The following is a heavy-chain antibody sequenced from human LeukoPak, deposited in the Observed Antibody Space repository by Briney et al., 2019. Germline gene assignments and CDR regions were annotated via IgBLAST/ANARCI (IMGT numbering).Heavy chain of an antibody. CDR1: GGTFSSYT. Sequence: SVKVSCKASGGTFSSYTISWVRQAPGQGLEWMGRTIPILGIANYAQKFQGRVTITADKSTSTAYMELSSLRSEDTAMYYCASREMATNPAIDYWGQGTLVTVSS. CDR2: TIPILGIA. CDR3: ASREMATNPAIDY. D-gene: IGHD5-24*01. V-gene: IGHV1-69*02. J-gene: IGHJ4*02.